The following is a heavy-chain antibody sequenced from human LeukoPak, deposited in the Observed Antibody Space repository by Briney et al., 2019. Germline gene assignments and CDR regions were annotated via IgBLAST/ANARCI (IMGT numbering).Heavy chain of an antibody. CDR1: GDSISTSSYY. D-gene: IGHD3-22*01. Sequence: PSETLSLTCTVSGDSISTSSYYWGWIRQPPGKGLEWLGSIYYSGSTYYNPSLKSRVTISVDTSKSQFSLNLYSVTAADTAVFYCARSYYYDYRQIDYWGQETLVTVSS. CDR3: ARSYYYDYRQIDY. CDR2: IYYSGST. J-gene: IGHJ4*02. V-gene: IGHV4-39*01.